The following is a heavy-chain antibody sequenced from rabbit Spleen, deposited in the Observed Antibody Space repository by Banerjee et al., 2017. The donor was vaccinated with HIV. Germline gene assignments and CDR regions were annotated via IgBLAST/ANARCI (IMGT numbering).Heavy chain of an antibody. CDR1: GFSFSGSDY. J-gene: IGHJ6*01. CDR2: IDIGSSGFT. D-gene: IGHD8-1*01. Sequence: QSLEESGGDLVKPGASLTLTCTASGFSFSGSDYMCWVRQAPGRGLEWIACIDIGSSGFTYFASWAKGRFTISKTSSTTVTLQMTSLTAADTATYFCARDTGTSFSTYGMDLWGQGTLVTVS. CDR3: ARDTGTSFSTYGMDL. V-gene: IGHV1S40*01.